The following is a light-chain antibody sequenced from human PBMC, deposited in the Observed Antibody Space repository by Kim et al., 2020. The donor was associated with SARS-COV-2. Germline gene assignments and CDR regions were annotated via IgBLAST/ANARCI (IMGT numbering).Light chain of an antibody. CDR3: QAWDSSTVV. J-gene: IGLJ2*01. Sequence: SYELTQPPSVSVSPGQTASITCSGDKLGDKYACWYQQKPGRSPVLVIYQDSKRPSGIPERFSGSNSGNTATLTIRGTQAMDEADYFCQAWDSSTVV. V-gene: IGLV3-1*01. CDR1: KLGDKY. CDR2: QDS.